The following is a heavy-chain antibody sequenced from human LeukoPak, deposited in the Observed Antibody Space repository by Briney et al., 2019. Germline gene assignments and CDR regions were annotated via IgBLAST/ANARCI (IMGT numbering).Heavy chain of an antibody. Sequence: SETLSLTCTVSGDSISSRSFYWGWIRQPPGKGLEWIGTIYYSGVTYYNPSLKSRVTMSVDTSDNQFSLRLISVTAADTAVYYCARHFPHMDFTGWKQGWFDPWGQGTLVTVSP. V-gene: IGHV4-39*01. CDR3: ARHFPHMDFTGWKQGWFDP. J-gene: IGHJ5*02. CDR1: GDSISSRSFY. CDR2: IYYSGVT. D-gene: IGHD6-19*01.